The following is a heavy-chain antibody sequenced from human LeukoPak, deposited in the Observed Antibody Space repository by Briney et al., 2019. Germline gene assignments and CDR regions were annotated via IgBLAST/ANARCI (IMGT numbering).Heavy chain of an antibody. Sequence: SVKVSCKASGGTFSSYAISWVRQAPGQGLEWMGRIIPIFGIANYEQQFQGRVTITAVKSTSTAYLELSSLRSEDTAAYYFAGGDYDSRGHFDYWGQGTPVTVSS. D-gene: IGHD3-22*01. V-gene: IGHV1-69*04. CDR1: GGTFSSYA. CDR3: AGGDYDSRGHFDY. CDR2: IIPIFGIA. J-gene: IGHJ4*02.